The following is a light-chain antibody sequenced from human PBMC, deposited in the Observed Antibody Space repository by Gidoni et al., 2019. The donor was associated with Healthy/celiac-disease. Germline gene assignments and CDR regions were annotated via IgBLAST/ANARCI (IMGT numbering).Light chain of an antibody. J-gene: IGKJ4*01. CDR3: QQYYSTSLT. CDR1: QSVLYSSNNKNY. CDR2: WAS. V-gene: IGKV4-1*01. Sequence: LGERATINCKSSQSVLYSSNNKNYLAWYQQKPGQPPKLLIYWASTRESGVPDRFSGSGSGTDFTLTISSLQAEDVAVYYCQQYYSTSLTCGGGTKVEIK.